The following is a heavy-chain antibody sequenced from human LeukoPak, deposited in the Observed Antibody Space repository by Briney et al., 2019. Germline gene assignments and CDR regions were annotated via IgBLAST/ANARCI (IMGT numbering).Heavy chain of an antibody. J-gene: IGHJ4*02. D-gene: IGHD3-9*01. V-gene: IGHV4-34*01. CDR2: INHSGST. CDR1: GGSFSGYY. Sequence: PSETLSLTCAVYGGSFSGYYWSWIRPPPAKGLELIGEINHSGSTNYNPSLKSRVTISVDTSKNQFSLKLSSVTAADTAFYFRAKDAIRDFDWLLREDYFDYWGQGTLVTVSS. CDR3: AKDAIRDFDWLLREDYFDY.